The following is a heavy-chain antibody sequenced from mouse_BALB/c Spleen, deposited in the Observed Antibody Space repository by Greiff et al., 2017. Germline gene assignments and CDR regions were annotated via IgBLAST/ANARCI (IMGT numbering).Heavy chain of an antibody. V-gene: IGHV3-2*02. D-gene: IGHD4-1*01. CDR3: ARGRWDGGYAMDY. CDR2: ISYSGST. CDR1: GYSITSDYA. J-gene: IGHJ4*01. Sequence: DVQLQESGPGLVKPSQSLSLTCTVTGYSITSDYAWNWIRQFPGNKLEWMGYISYSGSTSYNPSLKSRISITRDTSKNQFFLQLNSVTTEDTATYYCARGRWDGGYAMDYWGQGTSVTVSS.